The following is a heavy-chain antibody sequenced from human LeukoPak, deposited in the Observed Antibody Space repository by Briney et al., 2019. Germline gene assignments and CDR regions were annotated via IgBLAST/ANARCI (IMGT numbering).Heavy chain of an antibody. V-gene: IGHV1-69*04. CDR3: ARVVTAGSYYFDY. CDR1: GGTFSSYA. J-gene: IGHJ4*02. Sequence: SVKVSCKASGGTFSSYAISWVRRAPGQGLEWMGRIIPILGIANYAQKFQGRVTITADKSTSTAYMELSSLRSEDTAVYYCARVVTAGSYYFDYWGQGTLVTVSS. CDR2: IIPILGIA. D-gene: IGHD2-21*02.